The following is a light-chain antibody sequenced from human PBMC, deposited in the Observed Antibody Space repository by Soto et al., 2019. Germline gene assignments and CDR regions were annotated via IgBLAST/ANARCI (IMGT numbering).Light chain of an antibody. V-gene: IGKV1-12*01. CDR1: QAISGC. Sequence: DIQMTQSPSSVSASVGDRVTITCRTSQAISGCLLWFQQKPGKAHKLLISGAFALQSGVPSRFSGSGSGTVFTLTISSLQLGDFATYYCQQAKTYPRTFGPGTRVDI. J-gene: IGKJ3*01. CDR2: GAF. CDR3: QQAKTYPRT.